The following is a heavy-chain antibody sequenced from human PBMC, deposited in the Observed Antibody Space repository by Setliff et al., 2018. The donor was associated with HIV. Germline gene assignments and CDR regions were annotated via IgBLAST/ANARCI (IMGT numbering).Heavy chain of an antibody. CDR2: IDPNSGNT. V-gene: IGHV1-2*06. CDR1: EYTFTGYY. D-gene: IGHD6-13*01. J-gene: IGHJ3*02. CDR3: ARGSSSIAAAYPDALDI. Sequence: ASVKVSCKASEYTFTGYYIHWVRQAPGQGLEWMGRIDPNSGNTNYAQKFQGRVTMTTDTSTSTAYMELRSLRSDDTAVYYCARGSSSIAAAYPDALDIWGQGTMVTVSS.